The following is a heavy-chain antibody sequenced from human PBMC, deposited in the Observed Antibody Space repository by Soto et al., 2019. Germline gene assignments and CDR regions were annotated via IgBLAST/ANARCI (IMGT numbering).Heavy chain of an antibody. V-gene: IGHV1-2*02. CDR3: ASRSSGWYYYYYGMNV. CDR2: INPNSGGT. Sequence: ASVKVSCKASGYTFTGYYMHWVRQAPGQGLEWMGWINPNSGGTNYAQKFQGRVTMTRDTSISTAYMELSRLRSDDTAVYYCASRSSGWYYYYYGMNVWGQGTTVTVSS. CDR1: GYTFTGYY. D-gene: IGHD6-19*01. J-gene: IGHJ6*02.